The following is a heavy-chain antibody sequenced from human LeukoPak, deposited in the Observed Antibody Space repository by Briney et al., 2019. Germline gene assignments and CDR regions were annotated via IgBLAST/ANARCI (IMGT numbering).Heavy chain of an antibody. CDR3: AKAVDDYGDYGAGHYYYYMDV. D-gene: IGHD4-17*01. V-gene: IGHV3-9*01. Sequence: GGSLRLSCAASGFSFDDYAMHWVRQAPGKGLEWVSGISWNSGSIGYADSVKGRFTISRDNAKNSLYLQMNSLRAEDTALYYCAKAVDDYGDYGAGHYYYYMDVWGKGTTVTISS. J-gene: IGHJ6*03. CDR2: ISWNSGSI. CDR1: GFSFDDYA.